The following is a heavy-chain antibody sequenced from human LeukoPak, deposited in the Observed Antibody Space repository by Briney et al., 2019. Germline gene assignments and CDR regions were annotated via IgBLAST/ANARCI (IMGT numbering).Heavy chain of an antibody. CDR2: IYTGGST. Sequence: NTSETLSLTCTVSGGSISRGDYYWSWIRQPAGKGLEWIGRIYTGGSTNYNPSLKSRLTISVDTSKNQFSLKLSSVTAADTALYYCARDRYIFAGPDAYYYMDVWGKGTTVTISS. D-gene: IGHD5-18*01. CDR3: ARDRYIFAGPDAYYYMDV. V-gene: IGHV4-61*02. J-gene: IGHJ6*03. CDR1: GGSISRGDYY.